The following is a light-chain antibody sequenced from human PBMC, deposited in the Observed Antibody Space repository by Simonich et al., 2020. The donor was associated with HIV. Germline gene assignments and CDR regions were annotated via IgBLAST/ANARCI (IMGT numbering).Light chain of an antibody. J-gene: IGKJ4*01. CDR1: QSVLYSSNNKNY. CDR2: WAS. Sequence: DIVMTQSPDSLAVSLGERAPINCKSSQSVLYSSNNKNYLAWYQQKPGQPPKLLIYWASTRESGVPDRFSGSGSGTDFTLIISSLQAEDVAVYYCQQYYSTPLTFGGGTKVEIK. V-gene: IGKV4-1*01. CDR3: QQYYSTPLT.